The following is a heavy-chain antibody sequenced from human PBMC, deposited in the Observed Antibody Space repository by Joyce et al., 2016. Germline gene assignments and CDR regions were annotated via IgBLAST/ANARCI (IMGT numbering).Heavy chain of an antibody. V-gene: IGHV3-11*04. CDR1: GFASFTVYY. CDR3: ARDRVQWSYGAVSNHFYMDV. CDR2: IGSSESPI. Sequence: QVQLVESGGGVAKPGGSLRLSCVASGFASFTVYYMSWILQAPRKGLEWGADIGSSESPIYYADAVKGRFTISRDNSKNSLFLQMHNLRVEDSAVYYCARDRVQWSYGAVSNHFYMDVWGKGTTVAVSS. J-gene: IGHJ6*03. D-gene: IGHD3-16*01.